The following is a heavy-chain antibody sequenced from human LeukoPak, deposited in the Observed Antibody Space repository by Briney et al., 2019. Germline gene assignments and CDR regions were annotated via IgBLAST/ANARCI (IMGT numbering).Heavy chain of an antibody. V-gene: IGHV4-34*01. J-gene: IGHJ4*02. D-gene: IGHD3-22*01. CDR3: AREAEGYYDSSSTELYYFDY. CDR2: INHSGST. Sequence: SETLSLTCAVYGGSFSGYYWSWIRQPPGKGLEWIGEINHSGSTNYNPSLKSRVTISVDTSKNQFSLKLSSVTAADTAVYYCAREAEGYYDSSSTELYYFDYWGQGTLVTVSS. CDR1: GGSFSGYY.